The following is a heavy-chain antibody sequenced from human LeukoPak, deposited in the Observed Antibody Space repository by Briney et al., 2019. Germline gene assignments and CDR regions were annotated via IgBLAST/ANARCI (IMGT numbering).Heavy chain of an antibody. Sequence: ASVKVSCKTSGYIFTSYFMHWVRQAPGQGLEWMGLINPSGGSTRYAQKFQGRVTMTRDMSTSTVYMELSSLRSEDTAVYYCARALPHRRLMDTTMEQHWFDPWGQGTLVTVSS. J-gene: IGHJ5*02. CDR1: GYIFTSYF. CDR3: ARALPHRRLMDTTMEQHWFDP. V-gene: IGHV1-46*01. D-gene: IGHD5-18*01. CDR2: INPSGGST.